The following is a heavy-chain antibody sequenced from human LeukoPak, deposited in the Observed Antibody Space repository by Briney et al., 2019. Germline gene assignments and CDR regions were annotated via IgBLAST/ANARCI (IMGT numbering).Heavy chain of an antibody. J-gene: IGHJ4*02. CDR2: IKQDGSEK. Sequence: GGSLRLSCAASGFTFSSYWMSWVRQAPGKGLEWVANIKQDGSEKYYVDSVKGRFTISRDNAKNSLYLQMNSLRAEDTAVYYCARDYPYDFWSGSILGYWGQGTLVTVSS. CDR3: ARDYPYDFWSGSILGY. D-gene: IGHD3-3*01. V-gene: IGHV3-7*01. CDR1: GFTFSSYW.